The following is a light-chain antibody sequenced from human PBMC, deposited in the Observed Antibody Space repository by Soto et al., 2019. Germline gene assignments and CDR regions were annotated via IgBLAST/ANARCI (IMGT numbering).Light chain of an antibody. Sequence: DIQLTQSPSFLSASVGDRVTITCRASQAISSYFAWYQQKRGKAPQLLIYAAFTLQSGVHSRFSGKRSGTDFTLTISSLQPEDFATYYCQQLNSAPYTFGQGTKLEIK. J-gene: IGKJ2*01. CDR1: QAISSY. CDR2: AAF. V-gene: IGKV1-9*01. CDR3: QQLNSAPYT.